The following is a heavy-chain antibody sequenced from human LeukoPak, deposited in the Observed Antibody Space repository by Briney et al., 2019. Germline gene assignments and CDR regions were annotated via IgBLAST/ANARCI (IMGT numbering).Heavy chain of an antibody. D-gene: IGHD6-13*01. V-gene: IGHV3-23*01. CDR1: GFTFSSYA. CDR3: ANAIAAAGIGWYYFDY. J-gene: IGHJ4*02. CDR2: ISGSGGST. Sequence: PGGSLRLSCAASGFTFSSYAMSWVRQAPGKGLEWVSAISGSGGSTYYADSVKGRFTISRDNSKNTLYLQMNSLRAEDTAVYYRANAIAAAGIGWYYFDYWGQGTLVTVSS.